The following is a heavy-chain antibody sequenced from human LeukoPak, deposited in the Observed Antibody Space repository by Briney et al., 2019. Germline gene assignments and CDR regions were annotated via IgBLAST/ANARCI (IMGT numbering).Heavy chain of an antibody. CDR2: IYTSGST. J-gene: IGHJ4*02. Sequence: PSETLSLTCTVSGGSISSGSYYWSWIRQPAGKGLEWIGRIYTSGSTNYNPSLKSRVTISVDTSKNQFSLKLSSVTAADTAVYYCAAWTYSAVDYWGQRTLVTVSS. D-gene: IGHD4-11*01. CDR1: GGSISSGSYY. CDR3: AAWTYSAVDY. V-gene: IGHV4-61*02.